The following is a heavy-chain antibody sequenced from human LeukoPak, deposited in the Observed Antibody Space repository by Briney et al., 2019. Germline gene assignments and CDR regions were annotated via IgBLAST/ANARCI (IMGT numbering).Heavy chain of an antibody. CDR2: ISGDGGST. V-gene: IGHV3-43*02. CDR3: ANILGYCSSTSCPAGVTFDY. J-gene: IGHJ4*02. D-gene: IGHD2-2*01. Sequence: GGSLRLSCAASGFTFDDYAMHWVRQAPGKGLEWVSLISGDGGSTYYADSVKGRFTISRDNSKNTLYLQMNSLRAEDTAVYYCANILGYCSSTSCPAGVTFDYWGQGTLVTVSS. CDR1: GFTFDDYA.